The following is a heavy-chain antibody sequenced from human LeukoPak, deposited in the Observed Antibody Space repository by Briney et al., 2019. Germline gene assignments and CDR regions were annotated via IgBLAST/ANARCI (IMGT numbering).Heavy chain of an antibody. D-gene: IGHD6-13*01. J-gene: IGHJ6*03. V-gene: IGHV1-69*05. Sequence: SVKVSCKASGGTFNNYAYNWVRQAPGQGLEWMGGIIPVFGAANYTQKFQGRVTITTDESTSTAYMDLSSLRSEDTAVYYCARGGGAAAGKTYYYYYMDVWGKGTTVTVSS. CDR3: ARGGGAAAGKTYYYYYMDV. CDR1: GGTFNNYA. CDR2: IIPVFGAA.